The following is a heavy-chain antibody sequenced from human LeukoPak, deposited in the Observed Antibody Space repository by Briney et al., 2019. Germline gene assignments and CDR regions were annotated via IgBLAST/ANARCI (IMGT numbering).Heavy chain of an antibody. CDR2: FSSSAGSSV. V-gene: IGHV3-11*01. D-gene: IGHD3-10*01. J-gene: IGHJ4*02. Sequence: GGSLRLSCAASGFIFSDYYMSWVRQAPGGGLEWVAYFSSSAGSSVYHADSVKGRFTISRDNANNSLSLQMNGLRADDSAVYYCARLRGFIDYWGQGTVVTVSS. CDR1: GFIFSDYY. CDR3: ARLRGFIDY.